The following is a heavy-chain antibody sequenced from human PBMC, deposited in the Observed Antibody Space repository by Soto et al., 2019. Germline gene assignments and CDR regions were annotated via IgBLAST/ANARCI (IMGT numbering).Heavy chain of an antibody. J-gene: IGHJ6*03. V-gene: IGHV1-8*02. CDR1: GYTFSSYY. CDR2: MNPSSGNT. CDR3: ARGPGSWYYYYMDV. Sequence: GASVKVSCKASGYTFSSYYMHRVRQAPGQGLEWMGRMNPSSGNTSYAQKLQGRVTMTRNTSISTAYMELSSLRSEDTAVYYCARGPGSWYYYYMDVWGKGTTVTVS. D-gene: IGHD6-13*01.